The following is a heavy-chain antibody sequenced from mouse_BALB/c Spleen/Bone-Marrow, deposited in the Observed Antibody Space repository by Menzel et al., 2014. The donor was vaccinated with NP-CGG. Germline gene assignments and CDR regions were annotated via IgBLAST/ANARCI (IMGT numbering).Heavy chain of an antibody. V-gene: IGHV14-1*02. CDR2: IDPENGNT. Sequence: EVQLQQSGAGLVRPGALVKLSCKASGFNIKDYYMHWVKQRPEQGLEWIGWIDPENGNTIYDPKFQGKASITADTSSNTAYLQLSSLTSEDTAVYYCASYYGSSYDYFDYWGQGTTLTVSS. CDR1: GFNIKDYY. D-gene: IGHD1-1*01. J-gene: IGHJ2*01. CDR3: ASYYGSSYDYFDY.